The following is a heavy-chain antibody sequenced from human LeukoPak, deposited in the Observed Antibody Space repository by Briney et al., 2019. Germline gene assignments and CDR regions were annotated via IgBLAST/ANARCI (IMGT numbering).Heavy chain of an antibody. V-gene: IGHV4-59*08. CDR3: TRHSRDSGGAFQY. D-gene: IGHD4-23*01. Sequence: PSETLSLTCTVSGGSMSNYYWSWIRQPPGKGLEWIGYFDDSGSANYNPSLKSRVTISVDTSKNQLSLKLNCATAADTAVYYCTRHSRDSGGAFQYWGQGTPVTVSS. CDR1: GGSMSNYY. J-gene: IGHJ4*02. CDR2: FDDSGSA.